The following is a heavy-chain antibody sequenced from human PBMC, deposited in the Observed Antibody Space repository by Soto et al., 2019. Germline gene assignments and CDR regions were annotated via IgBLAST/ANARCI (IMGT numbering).Heavy chain of an antibody. CDR3: AADVAPTDPQKWVSP. J-gene: IGHJ5*02. CDR1: GGSISSYY. V-gene: IGHV4-59*12. D-gene: IGHD1-1*01. CDR2: IYYSGST. Sequence: SETLSLTCTVSGGSISSYYWSWIRQPPGKGLEWIGYIYYSGSTNYNPSLKSRVTITRDLSTSTTYVELSSLISEDTALYFCAADVAPTDPQKWVSPWGQGTQVTVSS.